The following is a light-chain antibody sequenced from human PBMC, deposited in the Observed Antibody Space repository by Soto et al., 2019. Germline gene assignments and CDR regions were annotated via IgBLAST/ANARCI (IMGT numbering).Light chain of an antibody. CDR1: RSNIGSNT. CDR2: SNN. V-gene: IGLV1-44*01. CDR3: AAWDDSLNGSYV. Sequence: QSVLTQPPSTSGTPGQRVTISCSGSRSNIGSNTVTWYRQLPGTAPKLLIYSNNQRPSGVPDRFSGSKSGTSASLAISGLQSEDEADYYCAAWDDSLNGSYVFGTGTKVTVL. J-gene: IGLJ1*01.